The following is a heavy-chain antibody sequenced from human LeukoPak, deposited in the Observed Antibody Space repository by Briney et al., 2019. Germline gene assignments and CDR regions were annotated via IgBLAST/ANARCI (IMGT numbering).Heavy chain of an antibody. CDR1: GYTFTGYY. Sequence: ASVKVSCKASGYTFTGYYMHWVRQAPGQGLEWMGWINPNSGGTNYAQKFQGRVTMTRDTSISTAYMELSRLRSDDTAVYYCARDGPLLVVPAAMLSPARYYYYMDVWGKGTTVTVSS. D-gene: IGHD2-2*01. V-gene: IGHV1-2*02. CDR2: INPNSGGT. J-gene: IGHJ6*03. CDR3: ARDGPLLVVPAAMLSPARYYYYMDV.